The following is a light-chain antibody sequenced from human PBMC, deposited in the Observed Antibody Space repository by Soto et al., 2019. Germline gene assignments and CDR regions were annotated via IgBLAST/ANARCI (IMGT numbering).Light chain of an antibody. CDR2: DAS. J-gene: IGKJ2*01. Sequence: EIVLTQSPGTLSLSPGERATLSCRASQSLSRSYLAWYQQRPGQAPRLLIYDASSRATGIPDRFSGGGSGTVFTLTISRLASEDFAVYYCQQYGSSQYTFGQGTKLEIK. V-gene: IGKV3-20*01. CDR1: QSLSRSY. CDR3: QQYGSSQYT.